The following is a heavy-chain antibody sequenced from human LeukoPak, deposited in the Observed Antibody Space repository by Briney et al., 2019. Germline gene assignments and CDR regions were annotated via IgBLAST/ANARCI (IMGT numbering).Heavy chain of an antibody. CDR2: ISGTGGNT. CDR1: GLTFSTYA. CDR3: VRDDDRPDNGLDY. J-gene: IGHJ4*02. V-gene: IGHV3-23*01. Sequence: GGSLRLSCAASGLTFSTYAMSWVRQAPGKGLEWVSAISGTGGNTYYADSVKGRFTISRDNSENTLYLQMNRLRAEDTAVYYCVRDDDRPDNGLDYWGQGTLVTVSS. D-gene: IGHD3-22*01.